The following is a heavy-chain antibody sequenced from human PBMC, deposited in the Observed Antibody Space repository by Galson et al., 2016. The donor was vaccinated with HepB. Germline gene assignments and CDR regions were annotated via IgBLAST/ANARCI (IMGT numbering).Heavy chain of an antibody. D-gene: IGHD5-12*01. CDR1: GGSISSSSYY. CDR3: ARGHIVATVDYYYYGLDV. CDR2: IYYSGAT. V-gene: IGHV4-39*01. J-gene: IGHJ6*02. Sequence: ETLSLTCTVSGGSISSSSYYWGWIRQPPGKGLEWIGNIYYSGATYYNPSLKSRVTVSVDTSKNQFSLKLSSVTAADTAVYYCARGHIVATVDYYYYGLDVWGQGTTVTVSS.